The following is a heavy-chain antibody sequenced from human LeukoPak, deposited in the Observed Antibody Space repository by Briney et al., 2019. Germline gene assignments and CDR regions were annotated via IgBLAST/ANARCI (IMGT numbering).Heavy chain of an antibody. V-gene: IGHV4-39*01. CDR1: GGSISSSAYY. CDR2: ISYRGNS. CDR3: ARRTTMVRGVYFDF. D-gene: IGHD3-10*01. J-gene: IGHJ4*02. Sequence: SETLSLTCTVSGGSISSSAYYWGWIRQPPGKGLEWIGSISYRGNSYYNASLKSRVNISVDTARNQFSLKLSSVTAADTAVYYCARRTTMVRGVYFDFWGQGTLFSVSS.